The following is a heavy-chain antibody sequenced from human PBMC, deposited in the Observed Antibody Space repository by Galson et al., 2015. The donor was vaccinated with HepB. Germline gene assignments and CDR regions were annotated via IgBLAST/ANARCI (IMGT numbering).Heavy chain of an antibody. Sequence: SVKVSCKVSGYTLTELSMHWVRQAPGKGLEWMGGFDPEDGETIYAQKFQGRVTMTEDTSTDTAYMELSSLRSEDTAVYYCATVRFRDGADWFDPWGQGTLVTVSS. V-gene: IGHV1-24*01. D-gene: IGHD3-10*01. CDR1: GYTLTELS. CDR3: ATVRFRDGADWFDP. J-gene: IGHJ5*02. CDR2: FDPEDGET.